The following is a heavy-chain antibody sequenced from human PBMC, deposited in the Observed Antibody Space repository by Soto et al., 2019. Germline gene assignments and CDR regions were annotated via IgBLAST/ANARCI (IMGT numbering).Heavy chain of an antibody. CDR1: GFTVSTYA. Sequence: EQLVESGGGVVQPGGSLRLSCAASGFTVSTYAMNWARLAPGRGLEWVSGMNSGGSTYYADSAKGRFTISRDNYQNTLYLQMNNLRADDTAIYYCAKRPRGGRHVYWFFELWGRGTLVTVSS. J-gene: IGHJ2*01. D-gene: IGHD2-8*01. V-gene: IGHV3-23*04. CDR3: AKRPRGGRHVYWFFEL. CDR2: MNSGGST.